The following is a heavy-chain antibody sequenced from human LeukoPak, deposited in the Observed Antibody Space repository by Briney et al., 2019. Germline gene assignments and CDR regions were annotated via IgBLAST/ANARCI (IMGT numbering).Heavy chain of an antibody. CDR3: ARDGERYFGWLLGGSAFDI. Sequence: GGSLRLSCAASGFSFSDDWMSWVRPAPGKGLEWVSYISSSGSTIYYADSVKGRFTISRDNAKNSLYLQMNSLRAEDTAVYYCARDGERYFGWLLGGSAFDIWGQGTMVTVSS. CDR1: GFSFSDDW. CDR2: ISSSGSTI. V-gene: IGHV3-11*04. D-gene: IGHD3-9*01. J-gene: IGHJ3*02.